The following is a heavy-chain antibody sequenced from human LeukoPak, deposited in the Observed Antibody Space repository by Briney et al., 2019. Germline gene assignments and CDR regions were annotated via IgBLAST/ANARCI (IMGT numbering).Heavy chain of an antibody. Sequence: ASVKVSCKASGYTFTSYAMHWVRQAPGQRLEWMGWINAGNGNTKYSQKFQGRVTITRDTSASTAYMELSRLRSDDTAVYYCARVHYYGSGSYNYYFDYWGQGTLVTVSS. CDR2: INAGNGNT. CDR1: GYTFTSYA. J-gene: IGHJ4*02. D-gene: IGHD3-10*01. V-gene: IGHV1-3*01. CDR3: ARVHYYGSGSYNYYFDY.